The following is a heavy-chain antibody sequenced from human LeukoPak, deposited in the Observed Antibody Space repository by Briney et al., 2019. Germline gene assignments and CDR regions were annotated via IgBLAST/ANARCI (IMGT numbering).Heavy chain of an antibody. Sequence: SETLSLTCTVSGGSISSSSYYWGWIRQPPGKGLEWIGSIYHSGSTYYNPSLKSRVTISVDTSKNQFSLRLSSVTAADTAVYYCARRANSGSTKGAFDIWGQGTMVTVSS. D-gene: IGHD1-26*01. V-gene: IGHV4-39*07. CDR3: ARRANSGSTKGAFDI. CDR2: IYHSGST. CDR1: GGSISSSSYY. J-gene: IGHJ3*02.